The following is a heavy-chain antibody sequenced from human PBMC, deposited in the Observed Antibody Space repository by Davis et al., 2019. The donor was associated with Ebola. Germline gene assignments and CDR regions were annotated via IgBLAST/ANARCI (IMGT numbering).Heavy chain of an antibody. V-gene: IGHV4-61*01. CDR2: IYYSGST. CDR1: GGSISSSSYY. Sequence: SETLSLTCTVSGGSISSSSYYWSWIRQPPGKGLEWIGYIYYSGSTNYNPSLKSRVTISVDTSKNQFSLKLSSVTAADTAVYYCASGLSTAFDIWGQGTMVTVSS. J-gene: IGHJ3*02. D-gene: IGHD3-16*01. CDR3: ASGLSTAFDI.